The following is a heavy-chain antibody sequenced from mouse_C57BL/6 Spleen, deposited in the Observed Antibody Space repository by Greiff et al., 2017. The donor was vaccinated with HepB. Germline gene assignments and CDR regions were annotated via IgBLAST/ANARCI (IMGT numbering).Heavy chain of an antibody. D-gene: IGHD1-1*01. J-gene: IGHJ3*01. Sequence: QVQLQQSGAELVKPGASVKISCKASGYAFSSYWMNWVKQRPGKGLEWIGQIYPGDGDTNYNGKFKGKATLTADKSSSTAYMQLSSLTSEDSAVYFCAREGNPYYCGSRAWFAYWGQGTLVTVSA. CDR2: IYPGDGDT. CDR1: GYAFSSYW. CDR3: AREGNPYYCGSRAWFAY. V-gene: IGHV1-80*01.